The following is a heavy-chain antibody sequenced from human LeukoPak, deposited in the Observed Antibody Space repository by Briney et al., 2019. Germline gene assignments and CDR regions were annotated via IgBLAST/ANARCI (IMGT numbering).Heavy chain of an antibody. J-gene: IGHJ4*02. CDR1: GFTFSTYN. CDR3: ARGHYDILTASYKWTPDY. CDR2: ITSGGTYT. D-gene: IGHD3-9*01. Sequence: GGALRLSCAASGFTFSTYNMNWVRQAPGKGLEWVSSITSGGTYTYYADSVKGRFTTSRDNAKNSLSLQLSSLRAEDTAVYYRARGHYDILTASYKWTPDYWGQGILVTVSS. V-gene: IGHV3-21*06.